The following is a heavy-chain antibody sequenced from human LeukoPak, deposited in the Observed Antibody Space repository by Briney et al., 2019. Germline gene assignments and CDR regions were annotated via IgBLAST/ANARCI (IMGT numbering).Heavy chain of an antibody. J-gene: IGHJ6*02. CDR3: ARRNAMDV. CDR1: GFTFSSYA. V-gene: IGHV3-7*03. Sequence: GGSLRLSCVVSGFTFSSYAMSWVRQAPGKGLEWVANINRDGSERYYVDSVKGRFTISRDDAKSSLYLQMNSLRAEDTAVYYCARRNAMDVWGQGTTVIVFS. CDR2: INRDGSER.